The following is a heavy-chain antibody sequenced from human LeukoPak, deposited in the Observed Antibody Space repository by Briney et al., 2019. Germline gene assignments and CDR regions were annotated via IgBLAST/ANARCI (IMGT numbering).Heavy chain of an antibody. Sequence: ASVKVSCKASGYTFTSYGISWMRQAPGQGLEWMGWISAYNGNTNYAQKLQGRATMTTDTSTSTAYMELRSLRSDDTAVYYCARDDSSSWYYYYYGMDVWGQGTTVTVSS. CDR3: ARDDSSSWYYYYYGMDV. J-gene: IGHJ6*02. V-gene: IGHV1-18*01. D-gene: IGHD6-13*01. CDR2: ISAYNGNT. CDR1: GYTFTSYG.